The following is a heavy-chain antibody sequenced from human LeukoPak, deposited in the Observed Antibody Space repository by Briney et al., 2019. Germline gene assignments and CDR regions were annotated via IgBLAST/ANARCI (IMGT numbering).Heavy chain of an antibody. CDR3: ARGVDYDILTGYDY. CDR1: GFTFSSYA. V-gene: IGHV3-30*04. J-gene: IGHJ4*02. Sequence: GGSLRLSCAASGFTFSSYAMHWVRQAPGKGLEWVAVISYDGSNKYYADSVKGRFTISRDNSKDTLYLQMNSLRAEDTAVYYCARGVDYDILTGYDYWGQGTLVTVSS. D-gene: IGHD3-9*01. CDR2: ISYDGSNK.